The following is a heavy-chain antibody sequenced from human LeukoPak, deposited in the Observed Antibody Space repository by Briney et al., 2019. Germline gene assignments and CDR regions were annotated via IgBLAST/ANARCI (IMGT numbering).Heavy chain of an antibody. V-gene: IGHV3-48*01. CDR1: GFTFSDYS. CDR2: ISSSSSAI. CDR3: ASRVGALDY. J-gene: IGHJ4*02. Sequence: GSLRLSCVASGFTFSDYSMNWVRQAPGKGLEWVSHISSSSSAISYADSAKGRFTISRDNAKNSLFLQMDSLRADDTAVYYCASRVGALDYWGQGTLVTVSS. D-gene: IGHD1-26*01.